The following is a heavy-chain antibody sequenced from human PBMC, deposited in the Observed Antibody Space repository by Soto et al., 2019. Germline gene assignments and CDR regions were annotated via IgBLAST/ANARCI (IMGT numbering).Heavy chain of an antibody. Sequence: EVQLVESGGGLVQPGGSLRLSCAASGFTFSSYEMNWVRQAPGKGLEWVSYISSSGSTIYYADSGKGRFTISRDNAKNSLYLQMNSLRGEETAVYYCARGEYSSGGGYFDYWGQETLVTVSS. CDR1: GFTFSSYE. CDR3: ARGEYSSGGGYFDY. V-gene: IGHV3-48*03. D-gene: IGHD6-19*01. CDR2: ISSSGSTI. J-gene: IGHJ4*02.